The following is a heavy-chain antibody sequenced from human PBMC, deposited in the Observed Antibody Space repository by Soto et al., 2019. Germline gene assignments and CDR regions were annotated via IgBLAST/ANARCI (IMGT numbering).Heavy chain of an antibody. V-gene: IGHV1-69*01. D-gene: IGHD3-22*01. CDR2: FIPIFRTL. J-gene: IGHJ3*01. CDR3: VRDRRIYYSDPHDEFVASDYEV. CDR1: GGIFGSHG. Sequence: QVQLIQSEAAVMKPGSSVRVSCTASGGIFGSHGFSWVRQAPGQRLEWVGGFIPIFRTLTYTEKFQARVRIAADESVNTVYLELRGLTSEDTAVYYCVRDRRIYYSDPHDEFVASDYEVWGQGPMVTASS.